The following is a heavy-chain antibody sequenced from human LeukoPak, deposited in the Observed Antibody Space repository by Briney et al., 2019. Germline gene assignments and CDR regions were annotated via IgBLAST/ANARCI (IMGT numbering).Heavy chain of an antibody. CDR3: ARDRVLRFLEWVRNYYYYYMDV. CDR1: GYTFTGYY. Sequence: ASVKVSCKASGYTFTGYYMHWLRQAPGQGLEWMGWINPNSGGTNYAQKFQGRVTMTRDTSISTAYMELSRLRSDDTAVYYCARDRVLRFLEWVRNYYYYYMDVWGKGTTVTVSS. CDR2: INPNSGGT. D-gene: IGHD3-3*01. J-gene: IGHJ6*03. V-gene: IGHV1-2*02.